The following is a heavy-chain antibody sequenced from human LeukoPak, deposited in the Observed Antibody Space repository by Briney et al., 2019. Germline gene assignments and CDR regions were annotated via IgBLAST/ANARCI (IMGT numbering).Heavy chain of an antibody. V-gene: IGHV1-8*01. J-gene: IGHJ6*03. Sequence: GASVKVSCKSSGYTFTSYDINWVRQSTGQPLEWMVWMNPNSGNTGYAQKFQGRVTMTRNTSISTAYMELSSLRSEDTAVYYCARVPSRRNSRPRGNYYYMDVWGKGTTVTVSS. D-gene: IGHD1-26*01. CDR2: MNPNSGNT. CDR1: GYTFTSYD. CDR3: ARVPSRRNSRPRGNYYYMDV.